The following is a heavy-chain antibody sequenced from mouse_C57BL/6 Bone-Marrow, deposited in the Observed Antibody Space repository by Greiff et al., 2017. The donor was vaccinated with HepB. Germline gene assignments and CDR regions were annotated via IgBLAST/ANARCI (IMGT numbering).Heavy chain of an antibody. CDR1: GYSFTGYY. D-gene: IGHD2-9*01. CDR3: ARGAYYGYDY. Sequence: VHVKQSGPELVKPGASVKISCKASGYSFTGYYMNWVKQSPEKSLEWIGEINPSTGGTTYNQKFKAKATLTVDKSSSTAYMQLKSLTSEDSAVYYCARGAYYGYDYWGQGTTLTVSS. CDR2: INPSTGGT. V-gene: IGHV1-42*01. J-gene: IGHJ2*01.